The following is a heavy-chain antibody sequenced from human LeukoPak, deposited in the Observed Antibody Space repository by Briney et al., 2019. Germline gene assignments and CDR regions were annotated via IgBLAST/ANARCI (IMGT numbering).Heavy chain of an antibody. Sequence: QTGGSLRLSCAASGFTFSSYSMNWVRQAPGKGLEWVSYISSSSSTIYYADSVKGRFTISRDNAKNSLYLQMNSLRAEDTAVYYCARDGGRGYSYGTGGYWGQGTLVTVSS. J-gene: IGHJ4*02. V-gene: IGHV3-48*01. CDR1: GFTFSSYS. CDR2: ISSSSSTI. D-gene: IGHD5-18*01. CDR3: ARDGGRGYSYGTGGY.